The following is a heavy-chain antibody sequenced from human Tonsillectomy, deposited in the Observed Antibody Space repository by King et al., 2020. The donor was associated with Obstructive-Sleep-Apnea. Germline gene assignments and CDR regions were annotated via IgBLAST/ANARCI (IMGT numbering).Heavy chain of an antibody. CDR1: GCSISSMSYY. J-gene: IGHJ6*02. Sequence: QLQESGPGLVKPSETLSLTCTVSGCSISSMSYYWGWIRQPPGKWLEWIGSIYYSGSPYYNPSLKNRFTISLEPSKTQFSLKLSSVTAADTAVYSCARPLAAAGEYYYYYDGCLGPRDHGHRLL. CDR2: IYYSGSP. V-gene: IGHV4-39*01. D-gene: IGHD6-13*01. CDR3: ARPLAAAGEYYYYYDGC.